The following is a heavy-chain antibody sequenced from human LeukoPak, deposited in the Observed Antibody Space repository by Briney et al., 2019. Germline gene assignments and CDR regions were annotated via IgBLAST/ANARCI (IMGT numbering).Heavy chain of an antibody. CDR2: ISSDGRNK. D-gene: IGHD4-23*01. Sequence: GGSLRLSCAAAGFTFSASAMHWVRQTPGKGLEWVAVISSDGRNKYYTDSVKGRFTISRDNSKNTLYPEMNSLRAEDTAVYYCARGGDGGPTLDAFDIWGQGTMVTVSS. CDR3: ARGGDGGPTLDAFDI. CDR1: GFTFSASA. J-gene: IGHJ3*02. V-gene: IGHV3-30*03.